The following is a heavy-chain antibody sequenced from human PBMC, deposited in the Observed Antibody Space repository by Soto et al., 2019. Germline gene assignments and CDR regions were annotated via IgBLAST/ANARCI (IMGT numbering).Heavy chain of an antibody. J-gene: IGHJ4*02. V-gene: IGHV4-39*01. Sequence: QLQLQESGPGLVKPSETLSLTCTVSGVSMSSSSYYRGWFRQPPGKGLEWIGTIYYGGSSYSNPSLKSRVTISLDTSKNQFSLTLTSVTAADTAVYYCARHGSYWGQGTLVTVSS. CDR1: GVSMSSSSYY. CDR2: IYYGGSS. CDR3: ARHGSY.